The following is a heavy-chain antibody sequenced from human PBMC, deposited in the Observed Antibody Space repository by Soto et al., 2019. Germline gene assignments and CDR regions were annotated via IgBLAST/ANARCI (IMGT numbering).Heavy chain of an antibody. D-gene: IGHD2-2*03. V-gene: IGHV3-21*01. CDR2: ISSSSSYI. CDR1: GFTFSSYS. Sequence: GGSLRLSCAASGFTFSSYSMNWVRQAPGKGLEWVSSISSSSSYIYYADSVKGRFTISRDNAKNSLYLQMNSPRAEDTAVYYCARDTSGYCSSTSCYFHYWGQGTLVTVSS. CDR3: ARDTSGYCSSTSCYFHY. J-gene: IGHJ4*02.